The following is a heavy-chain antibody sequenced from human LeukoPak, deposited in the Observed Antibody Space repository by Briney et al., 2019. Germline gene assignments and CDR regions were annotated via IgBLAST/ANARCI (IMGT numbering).Heavy chain of an antibody. D-gene: IGHD3-3*01. V-gene: IGHV3-30*04. CDR2: ISYDGSNK. J-gene: IGHJ4*02. CDR3: ASSFLEWLPPY. Sequence: GGSLRLSCAASGFTFSSYAMHWVRQAPGKGLEWVAVISYDGSNKYYADSVKGRFTISRDNSKNTLYLQMNSLRAKDTAVYYCASSFLEWLPPYWGQGTLVTASS. CDR1: GFTFSSYA.